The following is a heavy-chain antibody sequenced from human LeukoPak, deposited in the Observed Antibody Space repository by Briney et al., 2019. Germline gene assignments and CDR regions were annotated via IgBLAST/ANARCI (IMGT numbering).Heavy chain of an antibody. Sequence: SENLSLTCTVSGGSISSGGYYWRWIRQPPGKGLEWIGDIYHSGSTHYKPSLKSRVTISVDTSKNQFSLKLSSVTAADTAVYYCARRPYHTIFGYHYYYYMDVWGKGTTVTVSS. CDR2: IYHSGST. J-gene: IGHJ6*03. D-gene: IGHD3-3*01. CDR3: ARRPYHTIFGYHYYYYMDV. V-gene: IGHV4-30-2*01. CDR1: GGSISSGGYY.